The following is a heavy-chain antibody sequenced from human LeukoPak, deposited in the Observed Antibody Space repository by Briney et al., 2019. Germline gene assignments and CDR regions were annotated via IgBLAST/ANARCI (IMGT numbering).Heavy chain of an antibody. CDR1: GFTFDDYA. Sequence: GGSLRLSCAASGFTFDDYAMHWVRQAPGKGLEWVSLISWNGVRTYYADSVKGRFTISRDNSENSLYLQMNSLRAEDTAVYYCAKDLGYCGVGSCTTIDYWGQGTLVTVSS. CDR2: ISWNGVRT. CDR3: AKDLGYCGVGSCTTIDY. V-gene: IGHV3-43D*03. D-gene: IGHD2-15*01. J-gene: IGHJ4*02.